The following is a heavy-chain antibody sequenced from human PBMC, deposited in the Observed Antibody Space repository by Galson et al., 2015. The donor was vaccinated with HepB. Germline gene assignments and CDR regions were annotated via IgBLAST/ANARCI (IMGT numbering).Heavy chain of an antibody. CDR3: ARLNQRITMIVVVTPLDY. Sequence: SLRLSCAASGFTFSNYAMSWVRQAPGRGLEWVSYISSSGSTIYYADSVKGRFTISRDNAKNSLYLQMNSLRAEDTAVYYCARLNQRITMIVVVTPLDYWGQGTLVTVSS. CDR1: GFTFSNYA. V-gene: IGHV3-11*01. J-gene: IGHJ4*02. D-gene: IGHD3-22*01. CDR2: ISSSGSTI.